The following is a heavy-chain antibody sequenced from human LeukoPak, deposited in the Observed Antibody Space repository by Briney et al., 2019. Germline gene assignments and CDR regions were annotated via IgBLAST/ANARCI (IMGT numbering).Heavy chain of an antibody. Sequence: GGSLRLSCAASGFTFSSYAMTWVRQAPGKGLEWVSTISGSGRTTYYADSVKGRFTVSRDNSKNALYVQMKSLRAEDTAVYYCAKDFVVVPGNVNYFDYWGQGTLVTVSS. CDR2: ISGSGRTT. D-gene: IGHD2-21*02. J-gene: IGHJ4*02. CDR3: AKDFVVVPGNVNYFDY. V-gene: IGHV3-23*01. CDR1: GFTFSSYA.